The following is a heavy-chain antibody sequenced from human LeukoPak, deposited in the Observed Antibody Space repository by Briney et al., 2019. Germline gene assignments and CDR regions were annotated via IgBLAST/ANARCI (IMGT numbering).Heavy chain of an antibody. Sequence: PSETLSLTCSVSGGSIISNNYYWGWIRQPPGKGLEWIGSIHYSGSPYHNPSLKSRVTISVDTSKNQFSLKLSSVTAADMAVYYCARLLYDGSGYYYFDYWGQGTLVTVSS. CDR3: ARLLYDGSGYYYFDY. D-gene: IGHD3-22*01. V-gene: IGHV4-39*01. CDR2: IHYSGSP. J-gene: IGHJ4*02. CDR1: GGSIISNNYY.